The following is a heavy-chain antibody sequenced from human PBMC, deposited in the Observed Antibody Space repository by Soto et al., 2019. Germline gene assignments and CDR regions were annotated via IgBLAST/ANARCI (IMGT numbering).Heavy chain of an antibody. Sequence: GSLRLSCAASGFTFSSHWMNWVRQAPGKGLVWVSRISGDGRTTSHADSVKGRFTISRDNAKNTLYLQMNSLRVEDTAVYYCARGVPNCSSSSCYFDFWGQGILVTVSS. D-gene: IGHD2-2*01. CDR3: ARGVPNCSSSSCYFDF. CDR2: ISGDGRTT. J-gene: IGHJ4*02. CDR1: GFTFSSHW. V-gene: IGHV3-74*01.